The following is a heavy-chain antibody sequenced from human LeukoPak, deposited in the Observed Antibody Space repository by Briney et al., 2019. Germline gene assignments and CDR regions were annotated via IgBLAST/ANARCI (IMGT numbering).Heavy chain of an antibody. CDR3: ARRRLPAADPWYFDL. CDR1: GFTFSSYW. D-gene: IGHD6-13*01. V-gene: IGHV3-74*01. Sequence: GGSLRLSCAASGFTFSSYWMYWVRQAPGKGLVWVSLISSDGSSTTYADSVKGRFTISRDNAKNTLYLQMNSLRAEDTAVYYCARRRLPAADPWYFDLWGRGTLVTVSS. CDR2: ISSDGSST. J-gene: IGHJ2*01.